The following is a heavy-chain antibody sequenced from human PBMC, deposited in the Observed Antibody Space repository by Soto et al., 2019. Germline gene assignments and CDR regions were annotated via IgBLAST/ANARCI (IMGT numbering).Heavy chain of an antibody. CDR1: GFTVSSNY. D-gene: IGHD5-12*01. V-gene: IGHV3-53*04. Sequence: EVQLVESGGGLVQPGGSLRLSCAASGFTVSSNYMSWVRQAPGKGLEWVSVIYSGGSTYYADSVKGRFTISRHNSKNTRYLQMNSLRAEDTAVYYCARDADYYAFDIWGQGTMVTVSS. CDR2: IYSGGST. CDR3: ARDADYYAFDI. J-gene: IGHJ3*02.